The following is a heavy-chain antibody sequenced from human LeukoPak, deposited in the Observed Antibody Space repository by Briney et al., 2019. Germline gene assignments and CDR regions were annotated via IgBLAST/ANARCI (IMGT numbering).Heavy chain of an antibody. J-gene: IGHJ3*02. Sequence: GGSLRLSCSASGFSFRSYAMSWVRPAPGKGLEDPSAISGTGGSTYYADSVKGRFTISRDNSKNTLYLEMNSLRAEDTAVYYCAKDQGNSGYYSRDAFDIWGQGTMVTVSS. CDR2: ISGTGGST. CDR3: AKDQGNSGYYSRDAFDI. CDR1: GFSFRSYA. V-gene: IGHV3-23*01. D-gene: IGHD3-22*01.